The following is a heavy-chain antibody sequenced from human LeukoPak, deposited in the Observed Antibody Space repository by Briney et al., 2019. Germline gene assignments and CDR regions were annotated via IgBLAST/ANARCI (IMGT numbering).Heavy chain of an antibody. CDR2: IYPGDSDT. CDR3: AKTLHRSYYFNDAFDI. V-gene: IGHV5-51*01. D-gene: IGHD3-10*01. Sequence: GESLKISCKGSGYSFTSYWIGWVRQMPGKGLEWMGIIYPGDSDTRYSPSFQGQVTISADKSISTAYLQWSSLKASDTAMYYCAKTLHRSYYFNDAFDIWGQGTMVTVSS. J-gene: IGHJ3*02. CDR1: GYSFTSYW.